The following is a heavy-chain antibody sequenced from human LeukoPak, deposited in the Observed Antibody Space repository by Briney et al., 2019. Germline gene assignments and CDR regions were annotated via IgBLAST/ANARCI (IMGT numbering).Heavy chain of an antibody. J-gene: IGHJ5*02. V-gene: IGHV1-2*04. CDR1: GYTFTGYY. CDR3: ARGYGMSSGWYSAWFDP. CDR2: INPNSGGT. D-gene: IGHD6-19*01. Sequence: AASVKVSCKASGYTFTGYYMHWVRQAPGQGLEWMGWINPNSGGTNYAQKFQGWVTMTRDTSISTAYTELSRLRSDDTAVYYCARGYGMSSGWYSAWFDPWGQGTLVTVSS.